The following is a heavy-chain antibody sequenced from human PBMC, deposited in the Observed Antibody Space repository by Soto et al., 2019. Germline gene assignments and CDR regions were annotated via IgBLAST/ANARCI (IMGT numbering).Heavy chain of an antibody. CDR2: IYPGDSDT. J-gene: IGHJ4*02. CDR1: GYSFTSYW. D-gene: IGHD3-22*01. Sequence: GESLKISCKGSGYSFTSYWIGWVRQMPGKGLEWMGIIYPGDSDTRYSPSFQGQVTISADKSISTAYLQWSSLKASDTAMYYCARHAGGGYYSDYYFDYWGQGTLVTVSS. CDR3: ARHAGGGYYSDYYFDY. V-gene: IGHV5-51*01.